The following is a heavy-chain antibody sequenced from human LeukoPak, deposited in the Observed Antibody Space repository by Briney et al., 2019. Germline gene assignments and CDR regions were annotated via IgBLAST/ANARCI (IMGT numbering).Heavy chain of an antibody. V-gene: IGHV3-11*01. J-gene: IGHJ4*02. CDR3: AKTPLNYYDSSGETGFDY. CDR2: ISSSGSTI. Sequence: GGSLRLACAASGFTFSDYYMSWIRQAPGKGLEWISYISSSGSTIYHADSVKGRFTISRDNAKESLYLQMNSLRAEDTAVYYCAKTPLNYYDSSGETGFDYWGQGTLVTVSS. D-gene: IGHD3-22*01. CDR1: GFTFSDYY.